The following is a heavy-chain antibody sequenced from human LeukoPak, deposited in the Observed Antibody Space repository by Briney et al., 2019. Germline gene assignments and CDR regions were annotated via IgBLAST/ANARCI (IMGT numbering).Heavy chain of an antibody. J-gene: IGHJ4*02. Sequence: QAGGSLRLSCAVSGFSVSNNHMSWVRQAPGKGPEWVSVIHTDGTTYYADSVKGRFTISRDNSKNTLYLQMSSLRAEDTAVFYCAKENPLDHYEMLYFFDYWGQGALVTVSS. V-gene: IGHV3-53*01. D-gene: IGHD3-3*01. CDR2: IHTDGTT. CDR3: AKENPLDHYEMLYFFDY. CDR1: GFSVSNNH.